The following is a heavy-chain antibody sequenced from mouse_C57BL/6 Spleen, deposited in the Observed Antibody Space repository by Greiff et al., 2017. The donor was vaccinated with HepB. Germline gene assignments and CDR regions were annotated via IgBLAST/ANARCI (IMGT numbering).Heavy chain of an antibody. J-gene: IGHJ1*03. V-gene: IGHV1-61*01. CDR1: GYTFTSYW. Sequence: VQLQQSGAELVRPGSSVKLSCKASGYTFTSYWMDWVKQRPGQGLEWIGNIYPSDSETHYNQKFKDKATLTVDKSSSTAYMQLSSLTSEDSAVYYCARGYYGSIHWYFDVWGTGTTVTVSS. D-gene: IGHD1-1*01. CDR2: IYPSDSET. CDR3: ARGYYGSIHWYFDV.